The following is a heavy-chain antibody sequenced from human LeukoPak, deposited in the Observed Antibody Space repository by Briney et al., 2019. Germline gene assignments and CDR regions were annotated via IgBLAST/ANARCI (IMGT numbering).Heavy chain of an antibody. CDR2: IYYSGST. CDR3: ARHDYGDHVPWFDP. J-gene: IGHJ5*02. V-gene: IGHV4-59*08. Sequence: PSETLSLTCTVSGGSISSHYWSWIRQPPGKGLEWVGYIYYSGSTNYNPSLKSRVTISVDTSKNQFSLKLSSVTAADTAVYYCARHDYGDHVPWFDPWGQGTLVTVSS. D-gene: IGHD4-17*01. CDR1: GGSISSHY.